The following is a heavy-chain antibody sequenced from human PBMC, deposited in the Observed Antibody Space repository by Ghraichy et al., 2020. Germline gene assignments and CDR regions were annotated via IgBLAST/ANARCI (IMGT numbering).Heavy chain of an antibody. Sequence: LNISCAVYGGSFSGYYWSWIRQPPGKGLEWIGEINHSGSTNYNPSLKSRVTISVDTSKNQFSLKLSSVTAADTAVYYCAGAYYYDSSGSLPRDYWGQGTLVTVSS. V-gene: IGHV4-34*01. CDR2: INHSGST. CDR1: GGSFSGYY. D-gene: IGHD3-22*01. J-gene: IGHJ4*02. CDR3: AGAYYYDSSGSLPRDY.